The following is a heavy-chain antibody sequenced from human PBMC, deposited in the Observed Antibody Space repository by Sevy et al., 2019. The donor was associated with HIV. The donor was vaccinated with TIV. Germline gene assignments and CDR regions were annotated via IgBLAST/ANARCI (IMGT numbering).Heavy chain of an antibody. D-gene: IGHD6-13*01. Sequence: SETLSLTCAVYGGSFSGYYWSWIRQPPGKGLEWIGEINHSGSTNNNPSLKSRVTISVDTSKNQFSLKLSSGTAADTAVYYCARGWHSSSWYLDYWGQGTLVTVSS. CDR2: INHSGST. CDR1: GGSFSGYY. CDR3: ARGWHSSSWYLDY. J-gene: IGHJ4*02. V-gene: IGHV4-34*01.